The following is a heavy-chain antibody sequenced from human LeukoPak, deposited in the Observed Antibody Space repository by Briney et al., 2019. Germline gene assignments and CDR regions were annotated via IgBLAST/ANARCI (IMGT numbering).Heavy chain of an antibody. CDR2: INHSGST. CDR3: ARARYYYGSGSYFPVSYYYYMDV. D-gene: IGHD3-10*01. J-gene: IGHJ6*03. CDR1: GGSISSSNW. V-gene: IGHV4-4*02. Sequence: SGTLSLTCAVSGGSISSSNWWSWVRQPPGKGLEWIGEINHSGSTNYNPSLKSRVTISVDTSKNQFSLKLSSVTAADTAVYYCARARYYYGSGSYFPVSYYYYMDVWGKGTTVTVSS.